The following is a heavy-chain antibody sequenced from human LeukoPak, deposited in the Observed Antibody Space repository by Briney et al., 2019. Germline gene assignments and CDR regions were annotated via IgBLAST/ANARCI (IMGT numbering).Heavy chain of an antibody. V-gene: IGHV3-11*04. J-gene: IGHJ4*02. CDR1: GFTFSDYY. CDR2: ISSSGSTI. CDR3: ARAGDYVWGSYLIGRVDY. Sequence: GGSLRLSCAASGFTFSDYYMSWIRQAPGKGLEWVSYISSSGSTIYYADSVKGRFTISRDNAKNSLYLQMNSLRAEDTAVYYCARAGDYVWGSYLIGRVDYWGQGTLVTVSS. D-gene: IGHD3-16*01.